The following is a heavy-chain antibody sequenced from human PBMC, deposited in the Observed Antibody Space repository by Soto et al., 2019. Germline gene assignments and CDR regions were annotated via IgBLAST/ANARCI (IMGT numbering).Heavy chain of an antibody. CDR1: GYTFTGYA. V-gene: IGHV1-3*01. Sequence: ASVKVSCKASGYTFTGYAMHWVRQAPGQRLEWMAWINAGNGNTKYSQRFQGRVTITRDTSASTVYMELSSLRSEDTAVYSCARSAISPFGGLIGPFDYWGQGNLVTVSS. CDR2: INAGNGNT. CDR3: ARSAISPFGGLIGPFDY. D-gene: IGHD3-16*02. J-gene: IGHJ4*02.